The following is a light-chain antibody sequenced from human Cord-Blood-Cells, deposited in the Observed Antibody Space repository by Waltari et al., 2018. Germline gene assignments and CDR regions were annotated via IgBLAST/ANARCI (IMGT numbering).Light chain of an antibody. CDR1: QDISNY. Sequence: DIQMTQSPSSLSASVGDRVTITCQASQDISNYLNWYQQKPGKAPKLLIYDAPNLETGVPSRFSGSGSGTDFTFTISSLQPEDIATYYCQQYDNRMYTFGQGTKLEIK. CDR3: QQYDNRMYT. V-gene: IGKV1-33*01. J-gene: IGKJ2*01. CDR2: DAP.